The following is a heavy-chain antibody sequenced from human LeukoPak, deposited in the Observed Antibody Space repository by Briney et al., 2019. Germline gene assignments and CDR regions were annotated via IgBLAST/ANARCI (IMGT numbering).Heavy chain of an antibody. CDR2: ISWNSGSI. J-gene: IGHJ4*01. CDR1: GFTFDDYA. D-gene: IGHD3-22*01. CDR3: ARSNLDTSGYYFDY. Sequence: PGGSLRLSCAASGFTFDDYAMHWVRQAPGKGLEWVSSISWNSGSIDYADSVRGRFTISRDNARNSLYLQMTSLRAEDTALYLCARSNLDTSGYYFDYWGQGALVTVSS. V-gene: IGHV3-9*01.